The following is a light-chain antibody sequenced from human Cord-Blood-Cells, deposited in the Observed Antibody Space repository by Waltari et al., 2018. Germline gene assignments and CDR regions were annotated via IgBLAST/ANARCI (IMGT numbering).Light chain of an antibody. CDR1: QSLLHSNGYNY. V-gene: IGKV2-28*01. CDR2: LGS. CDR3: MQALQTPFT. J-gene: IGKJ3*01. Sequence: CRSSQSLLHSNGYNYLDWYLQKPGQSPQLLIYLGSNRSSGVPDRFSGSGSGTDFTLKISRVEAEDVGVYYCMQALQTPFTFGPGTKVDIK.